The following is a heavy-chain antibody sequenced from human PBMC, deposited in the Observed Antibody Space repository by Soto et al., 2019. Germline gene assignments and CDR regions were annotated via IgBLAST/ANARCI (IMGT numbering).Heavy chain of an antibody. CDR3: ARVSSGWYLGDY. V-gene: IGHV4-34*01. Sequence: QVQLQQWGAGLLKPSETLSLTCAVYGGSFSGYYWSWIRQPLGKGLEWIGEINHSGSTNYNPSLKSRVTISVDTSKNQFSLKLSSVTAADTAVYYCARVSSGWYLGDYWGQGTLVTVSS. D-gene: IGHD6-19*01. CDR2: INHSGST. CDR1: GGSFSGYY. J-gene: IGHJ4*02.